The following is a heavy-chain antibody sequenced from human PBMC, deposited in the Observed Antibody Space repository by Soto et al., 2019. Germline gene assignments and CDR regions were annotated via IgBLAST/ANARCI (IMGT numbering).Heavy chain of an antibody. J-gene: IGHJ3*02. CDR3: AAPSDRPYGGEDSTGDGLDI. D-gene: IGHD2-21*01. CDR2: IVLGRGNT. V-gene: IGHV1-58*01. Sequence: SVKVSCEASGSTFTSSAVQWVRQARGQRIECIGWIVLGRGNTNYAQKFQERVTITRVMSTSTAYPELRRLSSEDRAVYYCAAPSDRPYGGEDSTGDGLDICRPRTMVGASS. CDR1: GSTFTSSA.